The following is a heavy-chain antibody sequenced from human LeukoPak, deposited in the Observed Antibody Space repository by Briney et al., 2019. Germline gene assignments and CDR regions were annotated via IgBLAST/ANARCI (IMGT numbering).Heavy chain of an antibody. CDR3: ARHPFATPFDY. Sequence: SETLSLTCTVSGDSVSGVYWSWIRRPPGKGLEWMGYVYYSGDTNYNPSLKSRVTMSLDTSKNQVSLRLSSVTAADTAVYYCARHPFATPFDYWGRGTLLTVSS. V-gene: IGHV4-59*08. J-gene: IGHJ4*02. CDR2: VYYSGDT. CDR1: GDSVSGVY. D-gene: IGHD2-15*01.